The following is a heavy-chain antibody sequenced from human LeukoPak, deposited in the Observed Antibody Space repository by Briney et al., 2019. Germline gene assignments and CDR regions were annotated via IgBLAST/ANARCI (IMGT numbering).Heavy chain of an antibody. CDR2: FDPEDGET. D-gene: IGHD3-3*01. CDR3: ATGLRITIFGVVISESWFDP. CDR1: GYTLTELS. Sequence: GASVKVSCKVSGYTLTELSMHWVRQAPGKGLEWMGGFDPEDGETIYAQKFQGRVTMIEDTSTDTAYMELSSLRSEDTAVYYCATGLRITIFGVVISESWFDPWGQGTLVTVSS. J-gene: IGHJ5*02. V-gene: IGHV1-24*01.